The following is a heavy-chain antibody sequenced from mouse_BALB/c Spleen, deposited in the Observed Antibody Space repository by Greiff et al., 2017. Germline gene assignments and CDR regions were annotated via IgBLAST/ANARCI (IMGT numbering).Heavy chain of an antibody. D-gene: IGHD2-3*01. CDR2: IDPANGNT. Sequence: VQLHQSGAELVKPGASVKLSCTASGFNIKDTYMHWVKQRPEQGLEWIGRIDPANGNTKYDPKFQGKATITADTSSNTAYLQLSSLTSEDTAVYYCARTDDGYSDFDYWGQGTTLTVSS. V-gene: IGHV14-3*02. CDR3: ARTDDGYSDFDY. J-gene: IGHJ2*01. CDR1: GFNIKDTY.